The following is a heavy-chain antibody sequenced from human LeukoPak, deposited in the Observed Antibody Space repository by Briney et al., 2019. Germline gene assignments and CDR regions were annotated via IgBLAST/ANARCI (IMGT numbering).Heavy chain of an antibody. CDR2: ISHSGSS. CDR3: ARGRGAIFGGVYGMDV. D-gene: IGHD3-3*01. CDR1: GGSFSGYY. J-gene: IGHJ6*02. V-gene: IGHV4-34*01. Sequence: SETLSLTCAVYGGSFSGYYWSWIRQPPGKGLEWIGEISHSGSSNYNPSPKRGVTISVDTSKNQFSLTLSSVTAADTAVYYCARGRGAIFGGVYGMDVWGQGTTVTVSS.